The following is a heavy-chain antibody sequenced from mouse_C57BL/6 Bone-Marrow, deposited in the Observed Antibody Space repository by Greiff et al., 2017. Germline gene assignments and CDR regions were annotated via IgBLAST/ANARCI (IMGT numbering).Heavy chain of an antibody. V-gene: IGHV1-39*01. CDR1: GYSFTDYN. D-gene: IGHD2-2*01. Sequence: EVQLQQSGPELVKPGASVKISCKASGYSFTDYNMNWVKQSTGKSLEWIGVINPNYGTTSYNQKFKGKATLTVDQSSSTAYMQLNSLTSVDSAVSYCAKFYYGYDWFAYWGQGTLVTVSA. CDR3: AKFYYGYDWFAY. J-gene: IGHJ3*01. CDR2: INPNYGTT.